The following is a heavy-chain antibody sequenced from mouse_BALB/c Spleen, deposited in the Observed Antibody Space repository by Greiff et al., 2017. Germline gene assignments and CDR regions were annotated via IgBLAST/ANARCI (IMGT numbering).Heavy chain of an antibody. J-gene: IGHJ3*01. Sequence: EVQRVESGGGLVQPGGSLKLSCAASGFTFSSYTMSWVRQTPEKRLEWVAYISNGGGSTYYPDTVKGRFTISRDNAKNTLYLQMSSLKSEDTAMYYCASLYYYGSRSFAYWGQGTLVTVSA. CDR1: GFTFSSYT. CDR2: ISNGGGST. CDR3: ASLYYYGSRSFAY. D-gene: IGHD1-1*01. V-gene: IGHV5-12-2*01.